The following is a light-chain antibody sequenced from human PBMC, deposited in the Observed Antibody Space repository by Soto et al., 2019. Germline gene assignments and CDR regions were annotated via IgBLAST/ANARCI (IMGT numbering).Light chain of an antibody. J-gene: IGLJ3*02. CDR2: EVS. CDR3: SSYASSSTWV. Sequence: QSALTQPASVSGSPGQSITLSCTGTSSDVGDYNYVSWYQQHPGKAPRLIIYEVSYRPSGVSNRFSGSKSGNTASLTISGLQAEDEAVYYCSSYASSSTWVFGGGTKLTVL. V-gene: IGLV2-14*01. CDR1: SSDVGDYNY.